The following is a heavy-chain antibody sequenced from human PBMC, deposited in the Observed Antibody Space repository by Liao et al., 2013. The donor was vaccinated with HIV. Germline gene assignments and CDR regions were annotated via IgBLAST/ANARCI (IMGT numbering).Heavy chain of an antibody. CDR2: IDYGGFS. Sequence: QLQLQESGPGLVKPSETLSLTCSVSGGSITSRDSYWVWIRQPPGKGLEWIATIDYGGFSYYNAFLKSRVTISVDTSKNQFSLNLTSVTAADTAVYYCARGPYNFGSGSYFGWKDWYFDLWGRGSLVTVSS. V-gene: IGHV4-39*07. J-gene: IGHJ2*01. CDR1: GGSITSRDSY. CDR3: ARGPYNFGSGSYFGWKDWYFDL. D-gene: IGHD3-10*01.